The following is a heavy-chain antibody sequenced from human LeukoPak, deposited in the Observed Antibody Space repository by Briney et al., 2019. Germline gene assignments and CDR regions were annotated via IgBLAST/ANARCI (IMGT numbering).Heavy chain of an antibody. Sequence: GGSLRLSYAASGFTFSSYWMHWVRQAPGKGLVWVSRINTDGSSTSYADSVKGRFTISRDNAKNTLYLQMNSLRAEDTAVYYCARLGNYFLYYYYYYMDVWGKGTTVTVSS. V-gene: IGHV3-74*01. D-gene: IGHD1-7*01. CDR1: GFTFSSYW. CDR2: INTDGSST. J-gene: IGHJ6*03. CDR3: ARLGNYFLYYYYYYMDV.